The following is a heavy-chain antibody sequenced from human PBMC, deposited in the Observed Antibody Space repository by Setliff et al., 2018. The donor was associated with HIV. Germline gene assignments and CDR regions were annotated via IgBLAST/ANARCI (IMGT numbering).Heavy chain of an antibody. V-gene: IGHV1-8*02. Sequence: ASVKVSCKASGYTLTGYYMHWVRLAPGLGLEWMGWMNPNSGNTGYAQKFQGRFTMTRNTSISTAYMELSSLRSDDTAVYYCARIPARAAAAYCSSTNCQGGFDQWGQGTPVTVSS. CDR3: ARIPARAAAAYCSSTNCQGGFDQ. CDR1: GYTLTGYY. CDR2: MNPNSGNT. J-gene: IGHJ4*02. D-gene: IGHD2-2*01.